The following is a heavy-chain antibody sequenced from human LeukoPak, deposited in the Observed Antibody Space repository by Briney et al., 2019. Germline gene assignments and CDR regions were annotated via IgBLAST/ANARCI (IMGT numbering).Heavy chain of an antibody. J-gene: IGHJ4*02. CDR2: IYHSGST. V-gene: IGHV4-30-2*01. D-gene: IGHD3-3*01. Sequence: PSQTLSLTCTVSGGSISSGGYYWSWIRQPPGKGLEWIGYIYHSGSTYYNPSLKSRVTISVDRSKNQFSLKLSSVTAADMAVYYCARDPAYYDFWSGYPHWGQGTLVTVSS. CDR3: ARDPAYYDFWSGYPH. CDR1: GGSISSGGYY.